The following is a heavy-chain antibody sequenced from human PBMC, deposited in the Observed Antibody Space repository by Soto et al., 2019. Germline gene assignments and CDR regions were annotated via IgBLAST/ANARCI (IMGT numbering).Heavy chain of an antibody. J-gene: IGHJ6*02. D-gene: IGHD6-13*01. CDR1: GGTFSSYA. Sequence: GASGQVSCKASGGTFSSYAISWVRHAPGQGLEWMGGIIPIFGTANYAQKFQGRVTITADESTSTAYMELSSLRSEDTAVYYCARDSGVPISSWSIYYYGMYGWAQRTKVTVYS. CDR3: ARDSGVPISSWSIYYYGMYG. CDR2: IIPIFGTA. V-gene: IGHV1-69*01.